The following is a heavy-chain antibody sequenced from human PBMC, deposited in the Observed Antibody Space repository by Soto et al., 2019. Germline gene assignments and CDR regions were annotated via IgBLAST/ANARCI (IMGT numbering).Heavy chain of an antibody. Sequence: GGSLRLSCAASRFKFENYAMNWVRQAPGKGLEWVSGISGDGGATKYADSVKGRFTISRDNSKNTLYLQMNSLRVEDTAVYYCAKCSHNFDRTNYYFRDFDFWGPGTLVTVSS. J-gene: IGHJ4*02. CDR2: ISGDGGAT. V-gene: IGHV3-23*01. CDR3: AKCSHNFDRTNYYFRDFDF. D-gene: IGHD2-8*01. CDR1: RFKFENYA.